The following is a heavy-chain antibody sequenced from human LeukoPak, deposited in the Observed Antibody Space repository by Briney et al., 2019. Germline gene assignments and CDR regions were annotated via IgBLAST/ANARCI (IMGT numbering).Heavy chain of an antibody. J-gene: IGHJ4*02. CDR3: ATNNGGESGFDY. CDR1: GFTFSNAW. D-gene: IGHD2-8*01. V-gene: IGHV3-15*05. CDR2: IKSKSYGATT. Sequence: GGSLRLSCAASGFTFSNAWMSWVRQAPGKGLEWAGRIKSKSYGATTDYAAPVKGRFTISRDDSKNTLYLQMNSLKTEDTAVYYCATNNGGESGFDYWGQGTLVTVSS.